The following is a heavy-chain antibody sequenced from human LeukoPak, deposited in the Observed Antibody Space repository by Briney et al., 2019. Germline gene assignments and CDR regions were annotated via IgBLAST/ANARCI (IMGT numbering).Heavy chain of an antibody. V-gene: IGHV3-30*18. CDR1: GFTFSTYG. J-gene: IGHJ4*02. Sequence: GGSLRLSCAASGFTFSTYGMHWVRQAPGKGLEWVAIISYDGSGEYYADSVKGRFTISRDNSKNTLFLQMNSLRAEDTAVYYCAKDLDGYCSGDSCAFCDYWGQGTLVTVSS. D-gene: IGHD2-15*01. CDR2: ISYDGSGE. CDR3: AKDLDGYCSGDSCAFCDY.